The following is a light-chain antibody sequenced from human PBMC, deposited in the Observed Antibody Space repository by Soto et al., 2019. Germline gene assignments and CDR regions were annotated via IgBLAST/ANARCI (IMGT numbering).Light chain of an antibody. CDR3: PQRQRWPRT. J-gene: IGKJ1*01. CDR2: QTS. CDR1: HYINTR. V-gene: IGKV3-11*01. Sequence: EIVLTHSPATLSSSPCDRVTLSFSASHYINTRLVWYQHRPGQAPRPLIYQTSIRADCIPARFRASGSWTDFTLPISDVQAEDFAIYYRPQRQRWPRTFGQGTKVDIK.